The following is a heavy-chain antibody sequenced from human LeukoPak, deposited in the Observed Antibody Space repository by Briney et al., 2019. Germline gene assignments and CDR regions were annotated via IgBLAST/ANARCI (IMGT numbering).Heavy chain of an antibody. Sequence: GGSLRLSCAASGFTFSSYEMNWVRQAPGKGLEWVSYISSSGSTIYYADSVKGRFTISRDNAKNSLYLQMNSLRADDTAVYYCSKRVAGGSSSWCYDYWGQGTLVTVSS. J-gene: IGHJ4*02. D-gene: IGHD6-13*01. CDR2: ISSSGSTI. V-gene: IGHV3-48*03. CDR3: SKRVAGGSSSWCYDY. CDR1: GFTFSSYE.